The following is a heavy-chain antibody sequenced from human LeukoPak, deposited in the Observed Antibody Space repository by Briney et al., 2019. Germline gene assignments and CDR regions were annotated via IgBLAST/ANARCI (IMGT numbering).Heavy chain of an antibody. J-gene: IGHJ6*02. V-gene: IGHV1-8*01. CDR2: MNPNSGNT. Sequence: ASVKVSCKASGYTFTSNDINWVRQATGQGLEWMGWMNPNSGNTGYAQKFQGRVTMTRDTSISTAYMELSRLRSDDTAVYYCARRPYYYYGMDVWGQGTTVTVSS. CDR1: GYTFTSND. CDR3: ARRPYYYYGMDV.